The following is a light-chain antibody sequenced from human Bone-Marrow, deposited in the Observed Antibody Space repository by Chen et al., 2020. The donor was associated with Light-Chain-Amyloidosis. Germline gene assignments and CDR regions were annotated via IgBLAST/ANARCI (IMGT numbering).Light chain of an antibody. Sequence: QSPLTQPASVSGSPGQSIPIPCPGTSSDVGGDNHVSWYQQHPDKAPKLMIYEVTNRPSWVPDRFSGSKSDNTASLTISGLQTEDEADYFCSSYTITNTLVFGSGTRVTVL. CDR1: SSDVGGDNH. V-gene: IGLV2-14*01. CDR2: EVT. CDR3: SSYTITNTLV. J-gene: IGLJ1*01.